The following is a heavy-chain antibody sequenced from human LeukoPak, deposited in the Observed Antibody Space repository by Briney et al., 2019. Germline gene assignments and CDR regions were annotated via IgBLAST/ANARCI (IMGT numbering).Heavy chain of an antibody. Sequence: SETLSLTCTVSGGSISSSSYYWGWIRQPPGKGLEWIGSIYYSGSTYYNPSLKSRVTISVDTSKNQFSLKLSSVTAADTAVYYCAGAKNGYSSSWYYFDYWGQGTLVTVSS. CDR2: IYYSGST. CDR1: GGSISSSSYY. J-gene: IGHJ4*02. V-gene: IGHV4-39*07. D-gene: IGHD6-13*01. CDR3: AGAKNGYSSSWYYFDY.